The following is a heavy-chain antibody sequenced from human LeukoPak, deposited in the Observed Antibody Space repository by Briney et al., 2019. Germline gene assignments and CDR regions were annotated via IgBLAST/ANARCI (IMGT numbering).Heavy chain of an antibody. J-gene: IGHJ4*02. Sequence: ASVKVSCKASGYTFTSYGISWVRQAPGQGLEWMGWISSYNGNTNYAQKLQGRVTMTTDTSTSTAYVELRSLRSDDTAVYYCVRDREDFDWSALPLFDYWGQGTLVTVSS. CDR1: GYTFTSYG. D-gene: IGHD3-9*01. CDR2: ISSYNGNT. CDR3: VRDREDFDWSALPLFDY. V-gene: IGHV1-18*01.